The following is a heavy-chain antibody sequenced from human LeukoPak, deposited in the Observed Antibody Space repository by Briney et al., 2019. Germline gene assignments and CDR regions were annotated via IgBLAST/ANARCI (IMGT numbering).Heavy chain of an antibody. CDR1: GFTVSSNY. Sequence: GGSLRLSCAASGFTVSSNYMSWVRQSPGKGLEWVSVIYDNGDAYSADSAKGRFTISRHNSKNTLYLQMNSLRPEDTAVYFCAGGSRRDGYDYWGQGTLV. CDR3: AGGSRRDGYDY. V-gene: IGHV3-53*04. J-gene: IGHJ4*02. D-gene: IGHD5-24*01. CDR2: IYDNGDA.